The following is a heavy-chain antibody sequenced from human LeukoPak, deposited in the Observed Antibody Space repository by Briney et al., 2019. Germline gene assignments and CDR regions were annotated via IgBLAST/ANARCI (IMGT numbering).Heavy chain of an antibody. CDR3: TRGRYDILTGYYD. J-gene: IGHJ4*02. V-gene: IGHV3-49*03. Sequence: GGSLRLSCTASGFTFGDYAMSWFRQAPGKGLEGVGFSRSKGYGGTREYAACGKGRFTISRDDSKSIAYLQMNSLKTEDTAVYYCTRGRYDILTGYYDWGQGTLVTVSS. CDR1: GFTFGDYA. CDR2: SRSKGYGGTR. D-gene: IGHD3-9*01.